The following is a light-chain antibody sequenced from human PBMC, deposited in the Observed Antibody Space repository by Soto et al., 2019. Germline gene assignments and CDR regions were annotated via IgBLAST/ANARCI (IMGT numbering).Light chain of an antibody. V-gene: IGLV2-14*01. CDR3: ASYTVGSTLVV. Sequence: QSALTQPASVSGSPGQSITISCTGTSSDVGGYNYVSWYQQYPGKAPRLMIYEVSNRPSGVSNRFSGSKSGNTASLTISGLQAEDEGDYYCASYTVGSTLVVFGGGTQLTVL. CDR1: SSDVGGYNY. J-gene: IGLJ3*02. CDR2: EVS.